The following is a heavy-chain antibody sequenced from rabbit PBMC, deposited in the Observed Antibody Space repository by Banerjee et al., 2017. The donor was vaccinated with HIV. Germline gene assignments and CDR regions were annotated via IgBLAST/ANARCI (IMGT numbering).Heavy chain of an antibody. Sequence: QEQLMESGGGLVKPEGSLKLSCTASGFSFSNKAVMCWVRQAPGKGLEWIACINAVTGKAVYASWAKGRFTISKTSSTTVTLQMTSLTAADTATYFCARDTSSSFSSYGMDLWGPGTLVTVS. J-gene: IGHJ6*01. V-gene: IGHV1S45*01. D-gene: IGHD1-1*01. CDR2: INAVTGKA. CDR1: GFSFSNKAV. CDR3: ARDTSSSFSSYGMDL.